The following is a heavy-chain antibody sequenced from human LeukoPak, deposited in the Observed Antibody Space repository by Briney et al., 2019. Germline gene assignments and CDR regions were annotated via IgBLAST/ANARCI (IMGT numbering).Heavy chain of an antibody. CDR3: ARASCGSGSSPGY. CDR2: ISSSSSYT. V-gene: IGHV3-11*06. D-gene: IGHD3-10*01. J-gene: IGHJ4*02. Sequence: GGSLRLSCAASGFTFSDYYMSWIRQAPGKGLEWVSYISSSSSYTNYADSVKGRFTISRDNAKNSLYLQMNSLRAEDTAVYYCARASCGSGSSPGYRGQGTLVTVSS. CDR1: GFTFSDYY.